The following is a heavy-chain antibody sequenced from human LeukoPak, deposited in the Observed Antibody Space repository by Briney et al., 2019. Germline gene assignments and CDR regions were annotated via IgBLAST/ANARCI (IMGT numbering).Heavy chain of an antibody. CDR1: GFTFSNAW. Sequence: PGGSLRLSCAASGFTFSNAWMSWVRQAPGKGLEWVGRIKSKTDGGTTDYAAPVNGRFTISRDDSKNTLYLQMNSLKTEDTAVYYCTTDSVVVVPAAINWFDPWGQGTLVTVSS. J-gene: IGHJ5*02. D-gene: IGHD2-2*01. V-gene: IGHV3-15*01. CDR3: TTDSVVVVPAAINWFDP. CDR2: IKSKTDGGTT.